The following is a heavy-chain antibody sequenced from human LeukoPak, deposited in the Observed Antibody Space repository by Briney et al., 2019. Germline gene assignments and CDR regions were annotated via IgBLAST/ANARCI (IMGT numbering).Heavy chain of an antibody. V-gene: IGHV1-69*13. D-gene: IGHD1-26*01. J-gene: IGHJ5*02. CDR1: GGTFSGSG. CDR2: IIPIFGTA. Sequence: ASVKVSCKASGGTFSGSGISWVRQSPGQGLEWMGGIIPIFGTANYAQKFQGRVTITADESTSTAYMELSSLRSEDTAVYYCARVSSGSLGFDPWGQGTLVTVSS. CDR3: ARVSSGSLGFDP.